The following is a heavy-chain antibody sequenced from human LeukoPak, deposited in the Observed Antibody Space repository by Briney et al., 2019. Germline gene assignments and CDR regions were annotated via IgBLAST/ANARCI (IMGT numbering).Heavy chain of an antibody. D-gene: IGHD3-10*01. V-gene: IGHV4-59*01. CDR3: ASGGPQYYFDY. CDR1: GGSISSYY. J-gene: IGHJ4*02. Sequence: SSETLSLTCTVSGGSISSYYWSWIRQPPGKGLEWIGYIYYSGSTNYNPSLKSRVTISVDTSKNQFSLKLSSVTAADTAVYYCASGGPQYYFDYWGQGTLVTVSS. CDR2: IYYSGST.